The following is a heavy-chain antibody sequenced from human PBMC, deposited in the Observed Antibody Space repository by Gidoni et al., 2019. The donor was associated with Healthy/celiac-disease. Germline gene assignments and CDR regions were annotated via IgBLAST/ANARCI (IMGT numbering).Heavy chain of an antibody. CDR1: GFTFSRFS. J-gene: IGHJ3*02. D-gene: IGHD1-26*01. CDR3: ARSRLLVGATSGADAFDI. V-gene: IGHV3-21*01. Sequence: EVQLVESGGGLVKPGGSLRLSCPASGFTFSRFSMNWVRQAPGKGLEWVSSISSSSSYIYYADSVKGRFTISRDNAKNSLYLQMNSLRAEDTAVYYCARSRLLVGATSGADAFDIWGQGTMVTVSS. CDR2: ISSSSSYI.